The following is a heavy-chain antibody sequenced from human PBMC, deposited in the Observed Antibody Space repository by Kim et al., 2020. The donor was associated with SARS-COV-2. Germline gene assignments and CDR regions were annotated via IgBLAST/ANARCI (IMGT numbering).Heavy chain of an antibody. D-gene: IGHD2-2*02. CDR3: AREYCSSTSCYKGILDY. Sequence: VTRRFTIARDNSKNTLYLLMNSLRAEDTAVYYCAREYCSSTSCYKGILDYWGQGTLVTVSS. V-gene: IGHV3-30*07. J-gene: IGHJ4*02.